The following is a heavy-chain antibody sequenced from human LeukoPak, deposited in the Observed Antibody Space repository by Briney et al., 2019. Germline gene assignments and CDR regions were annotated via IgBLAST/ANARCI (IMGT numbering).Heavy chain of an antibody. CDR3: ARVTTVTPLYGMDL. D-gene: IGHD4-17*01. CDR2: IGTSGDT. CDR1: GFTFSSYD. V-gene: IGHV3-13*01. Sequence: GGSLRLSCAASGFTFSSYDMHWVRQPIGKGLEWVSAIGTSGDTYYSGSVKGRFTVSREDAKKSFYLHMNGLRAGDTAVYYCARVTTVTPLYGMDLWGQGTTVTVSS. J-gene: IGHJ6*02.